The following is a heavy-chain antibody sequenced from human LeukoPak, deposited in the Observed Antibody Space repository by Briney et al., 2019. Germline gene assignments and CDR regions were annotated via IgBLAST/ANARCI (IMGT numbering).Heavy chain of an antibody. Sequence: GGSLRLSCAASGFTFSSYWMSWVRQAPGKGLEWVANTKQDGSEKYHVDSAKGRFTISRDNSKKSLYLQMDSLRAEDTAVYYCARGRGDSSSWYFDYWGQGTLVTVSS. D-gene: IGHD6-13*01. CDR3: ARGRGDSSSWYFDY. CDR1: GFTFSSYW. J-gene: IGHJ4*02. CDR2: TKQDGSEK. V-gene: IGHV3-7*01.